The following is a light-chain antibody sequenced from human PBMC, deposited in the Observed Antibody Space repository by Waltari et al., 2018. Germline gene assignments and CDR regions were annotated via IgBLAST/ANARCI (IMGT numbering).Light chain of an antibody. Sequence: SYDLTQPPSVSVSPGQTAAITCSGPTLAGCKYVSWYQKKPGQSPVLVIYKDSRRPSGIPERFSGSSSAGSATLTISGAQVIDGADYYCQAWDSTNVVFGGGTKLTVL. J-gene: IGLJ2*01. CDR3: QAWDSTNVV. CDR2: KDS. CDR1: TLAGCKY. V-gene: IGLV3-1*01.